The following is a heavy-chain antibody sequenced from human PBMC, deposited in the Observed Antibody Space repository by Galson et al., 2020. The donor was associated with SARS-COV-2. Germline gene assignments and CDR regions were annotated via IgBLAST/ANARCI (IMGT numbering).Heavy chain of an antibody. V-gene: IGHV3-30*04. CDR3: ASLITMVRGVINS. CDR1: GFTFSSYA. CDR2: ISYDGSNK. D-gene: IGHD3-10*01. Sequence: GGSLRLSCAASGFTFSSYAMHWVRQAPGKGLEWVAVISYDGSNKSYADSVKGRFTISRDNSKNTLYLQMNSLRAEDTAVYYCASLITMVRGVINSWGQGTLVTVSS. J-gene: IGHJ4*02.